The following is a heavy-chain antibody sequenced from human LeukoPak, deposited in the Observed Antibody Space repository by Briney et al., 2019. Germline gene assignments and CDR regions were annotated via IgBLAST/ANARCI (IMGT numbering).Heavy chain of an antibody. D-gene: IGHD2-2*01. Sequence: SETLSLTCTVSGGSFSSGSYYWSWIRQPPGKGLEWIVYIYYSGSTNYNPSLKSRLTISVNTSKNQFSLKLSSVTAADTAVYYCAREALGYCSSTSCYNWFDPWGQGTLVTVSS. CDR3: AREALGYCSSTSCYNWFDP. CDR1: GGSFSSGSYY. J-gene: IGHJ5*02. V-gene: IGHV4-61*01. CDR2: IYYSGST.